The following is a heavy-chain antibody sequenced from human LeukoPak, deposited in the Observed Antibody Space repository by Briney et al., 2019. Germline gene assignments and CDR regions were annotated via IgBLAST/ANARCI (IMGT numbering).Heavy chain of an antibody. Sequence: SETLSLTCTVSGGSIGSYYWSRIRQPPGKGLEWIGYIYYNGSPNYNPSLKSRVTISLDTPKSQFSLKLSSVTAADTAVYYCARPLWFGDLSGAFDIWGQGTMVTVSS. CDR3: ARPLWFGDLSGAFDI. CDR2: IYYNGSP. CDR1: GGSIGSYY. V-gene: IGHV4-59*01. D-gene: IGHD3-10*01. J-gene: IGHJ3*02.